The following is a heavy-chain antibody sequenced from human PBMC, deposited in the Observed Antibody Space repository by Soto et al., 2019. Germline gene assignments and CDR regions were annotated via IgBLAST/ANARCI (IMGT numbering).Heavy chain of an antibody. D-gene: IGHD3-22*01. Sequence: SVKVSCKASGGTFSSYAISWVRQAPGQGLEWMGGIIPIFGTANYAQKFQGRVTITADESTSTAYMELSSLRSEDTAVYYCARVIHYYDSSGTTLFRFDPWGQGTLVTVSS. CDR1: GGTFSSYA. J-gene: IGHJ5*02. CDR3: ARVIHYYDSSGTTLFRFDP. CDR2: IIPIFGTA. V-gene: IGHV1-69*13.